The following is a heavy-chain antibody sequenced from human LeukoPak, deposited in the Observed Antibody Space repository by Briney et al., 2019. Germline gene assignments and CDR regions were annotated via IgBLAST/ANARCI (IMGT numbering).Heavy chain of an antibody. D-gene: IGHD5-24*01. J-gene: IGHJ4*02. V-gene: IGHV3-20*04. CDR1: GFTFSSYA. CDR2: INWSGGNT. CDR3: ARGDEDGYNNPPDY. Sequence: GGSLRLSCAASGFTFSSYAMSWVRQPPGKGLEWVSGINWSGGNTGYADSVKGRFTISRDNAKNSLYLQMNSLRAEDTALYYCARGDEDGYNNPPDYWGQGTLVTVSS.